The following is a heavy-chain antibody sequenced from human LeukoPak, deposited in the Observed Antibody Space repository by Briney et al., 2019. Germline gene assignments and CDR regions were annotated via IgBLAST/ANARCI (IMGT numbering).Heavy chain of an antibody. CDR3: ARGVDNYGSDCYFDL. CDR1: CGSFSGYY. Sequence: SETLSLTCAVYCGSFSGYYWSWIRQPPAKGLEWIGEINHSESTNYNPSLKRRVTISVDTPKNQFSLKLTSVTAPEMVVYHCARGVDNYGSDCYFDLWGRGNLVTVSS. V-gene: IGHV4-34*01. CDR2: INHSEST. D-gene: IGHD3-10*01. J-gene: IGHJ2*01.